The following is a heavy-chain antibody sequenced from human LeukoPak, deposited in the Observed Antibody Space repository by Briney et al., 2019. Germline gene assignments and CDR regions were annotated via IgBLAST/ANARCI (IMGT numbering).Heavy chain of an antibody. CDR3: ARHGRHHYDISGYYPIDY. D-gene: IGHD3-22*01. Sequence: PSETLSLTCTVSGGSISSSSYYWGWVRQPPGKGLEWIVSIYYSGSTYYNPSLKSRVTISVDTSKKQFSLKLSTVTAADTAVYYCARHGRHHYDISGYYPIDYWGQGTLVTVSS. V-gene: IGHV4-39*01. CDR2: IYYSGST. CDR1: GGSISSSSYY. J-gene: IGHJ4*02.